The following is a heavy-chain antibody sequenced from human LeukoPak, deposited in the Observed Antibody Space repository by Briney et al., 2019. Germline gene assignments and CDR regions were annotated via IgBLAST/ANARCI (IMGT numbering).Heavy chain of an antibody. CDR1: GFTFSSYA. V-gene: IGHV3-23*01. D-gene: IGHD6-25*01. Sequence: GGSLRLSCAASGFTFSSYAMSWVRQAPGKGLEWVSAISGSGGSTYYADSVKGRFTISRDNAKNSLYLQMNSLRAEDTAVYYCARDGSAAADFDYWGQGTLVTVSS. J-gene: IGHJ4*02. CDR2: ISGSGGST. CDR3: ARDGSAAADFDY.